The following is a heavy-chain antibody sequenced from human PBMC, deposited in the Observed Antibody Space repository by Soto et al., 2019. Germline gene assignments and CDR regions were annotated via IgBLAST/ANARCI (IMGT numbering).Heavy chain of an antibody. CDR1: SGSINDYY. Sequence: QVQLQESGPGLVKPSETLSLTCTVSSGSINDYYWSWIRQPPGKGLEWIGYIYYSGSTSYNPSLKGRVHLSVDTSKNQFSLKLNSVTAADTAVYYCARHLRELDAFDIWGQGTMVTVSS. J-gene: IGHJ3*02. V-gene: IGHV4-59*08. CDR2: IYYSGST. D-gene: IGHD3-16*01. CDR3: ARHLRELDAFDI.